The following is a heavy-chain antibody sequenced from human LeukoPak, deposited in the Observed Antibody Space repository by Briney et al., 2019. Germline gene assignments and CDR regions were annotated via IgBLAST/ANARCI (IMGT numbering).Heavy chain of an antibody. J-gene: IGHJ5*02. Sequence: SETLSLTCTVSGGSMSSYYWSWIRQPPGKGLEWIGYINYGENMDRDNTNYSPSLKSRVTMSLDMSKNHCSLNLTSVTAADSAVYYCARGRAGIDRWGRGTLVIVS. CDR3: ARGRAGIDR. CDR2: INYGENMDRDNT. CDR1: GGSMSSYY. D-gene: IGHD1-1*01. V-gene: IGHV4-59*01.